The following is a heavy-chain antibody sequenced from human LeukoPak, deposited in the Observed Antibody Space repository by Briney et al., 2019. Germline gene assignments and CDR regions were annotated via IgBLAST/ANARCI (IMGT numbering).Heavy chain of an antibody. V-gene: IGHV4-39*01. CDR3: ARHPPSFWSGYHGFDY. J-gene: IGHJ4*02. CDR2: IYYGGST. D-gene: IGHD3-3*01. Sequence: PSETLSLTCTVSGGSISSSSYYWGWIRQPPGKGLEWIGSIYYGGSTYYNPSLKSRVTISVDTSKNQFSLKLSSVTAADTAVYYCARHPPSFWSGYHGFDYWGQGTLVTVSS. CDR1: GGSISSSSYY.